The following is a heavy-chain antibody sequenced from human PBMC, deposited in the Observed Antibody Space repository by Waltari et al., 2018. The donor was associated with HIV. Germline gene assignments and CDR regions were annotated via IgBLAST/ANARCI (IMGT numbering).Heavy chain of an antibody. CDR1: GGSFRGYY. V-gene: IGHV4-34*01. J-gene: IGHJ6*03. D-gene: IGHD5-12*01. CDR3: ARGGPRAKGYSGYAVPGRVYMDV. Sequence: QVQLQQWGAGLLKPSETLSLTCAVYGGSFRGYYWSWIRPPPGKGLEGIGEINHSGSTNYNPSLKSRVTISVDTSKNQFSLKLSSVTAADTAVYYCARGGPRAKGYSGYAVPGRVYMDVWGKGTTVTVSS. CDR2: INHSGST.